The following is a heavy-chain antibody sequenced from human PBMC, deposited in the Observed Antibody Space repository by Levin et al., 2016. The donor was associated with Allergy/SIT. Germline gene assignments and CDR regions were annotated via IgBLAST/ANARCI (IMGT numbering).Heavy chain of an antibody. V-gene: IGHV1-18*01. D-gene: IGHD6-13*01. J-gene: IGHJ6*02. CDR3: AREEFALTNSQQLVPSNYYFVMDV. CDR2: ISGYNGNA. Sequence: WVRQAPGQGLEWLGWISGYNGNANYAQKFQGRVTMTTDTSTSTAYMDLRSLRSDDTAVYYCAREEFALTNSQQLVPSNYYFVMDVWGQGTAVTVSS.